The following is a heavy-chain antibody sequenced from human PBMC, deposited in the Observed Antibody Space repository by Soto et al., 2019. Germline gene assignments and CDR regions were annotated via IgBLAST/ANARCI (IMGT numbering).Heavy chain of an antibody. J-gene: IGHJ4*02. V-gene: IGHV1-18*01. CDR3: ARDYYDILTSYYNVLASLDY. CDR2: ISAYNGNT. D-gene: IGHD3-9*01. Sequence: ASVKVSCKASGYTFTSYGISWVRQAPGQGLEWMGWISAYNGNTNYAQKLQGRVTMTTDTSTSTAYMELRSLRSDDTAVYYCARDYYDILTSYYNVLASLDYWGQGTLVTVSS. CDR1: GYTFTSYG.